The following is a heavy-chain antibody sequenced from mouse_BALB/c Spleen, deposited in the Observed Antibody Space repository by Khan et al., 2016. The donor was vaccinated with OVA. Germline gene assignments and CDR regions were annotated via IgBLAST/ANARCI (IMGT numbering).Heavy chain of an antibody. V-gene: IGHV1S29*02. CDR1: GYTFTDYI. CDR3: GRTGDGSYAY. J-gene: IGHJ3*01. Sequence: VQLQQSGPELVKPGASVKISCRASGYTFTDYIMDWLKQSHGMSLEWFGYIYPHNGDSGYNQKFKTMVTLTVDTSSSTSSLDLRSLTSEASAVFWCGRTGDGSYAYWGEGSLVTVSA. CDR2: IYPHNGDS. D-gene: IGHD3-2*01.